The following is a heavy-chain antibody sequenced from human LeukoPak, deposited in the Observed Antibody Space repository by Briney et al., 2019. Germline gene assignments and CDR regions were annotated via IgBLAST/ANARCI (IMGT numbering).Heavy chain of an antibody. J-gene: IGHJ4*02. V-gene: IGHV3-23*01. D-gene: IGHD1-1*01. Sequence: GGSLRLSCAASGFTFSSYAMGWVRQAPGKGLEWVSAISGSGGSTYFADSVKGRFTISRDNAKNSLYLQMNSLRAEDTAVYYCARWGTGVLDYWGQGTLVTVSS. CDR3: ARWGTGVLDY. CDR1: GFTFSSYA. CDR2: ISGSGGST.